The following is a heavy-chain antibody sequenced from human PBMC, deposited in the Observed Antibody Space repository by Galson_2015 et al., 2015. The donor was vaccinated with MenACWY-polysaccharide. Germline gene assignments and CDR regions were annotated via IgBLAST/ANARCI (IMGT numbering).Heavy chain of an antibody. J-gene: IGHJ3*02. Sequence: SLRLSCAVSGFTFGNYWMTWVRQAPGKGLEWVANINEDEREKYHLDSVKGRLTISRDDAKNSLYLQMNSLRAEDTAVYYCARDRGYLAFDIWGQGTMVTGSS. D-gene: IGHD6-13*01. CDR2: INEDEREK. V-gene: IGHV3-7*01. CDR1: GFTFGNYW. CDR3: ARDRGYLAFDI.